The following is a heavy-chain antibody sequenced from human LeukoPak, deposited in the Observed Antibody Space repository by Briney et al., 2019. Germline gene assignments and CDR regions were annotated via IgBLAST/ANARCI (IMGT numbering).Heavy chain of an antibody. CDR1: GFTFSDYY. CDR2: ISSSSSYI. J-gene: IGHJ4*02. CDR3: ARDPLGKGGAVGDL. D-gene: IGHD6-19*01. V-gene: IGHV3-11*06. Sequence: GGSLRLSCAASGFTFSDYYMSWIRQAPGEGLEWVSSISSSSSYIYYADSVKGRFTISRDNAKNSLYLQMNSLRAEDTAVYYCARDPLGKGGAVGDLWGQGTLVTVSS.